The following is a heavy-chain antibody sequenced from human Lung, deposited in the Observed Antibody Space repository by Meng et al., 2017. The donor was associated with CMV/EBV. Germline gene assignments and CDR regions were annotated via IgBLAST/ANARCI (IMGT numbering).Heavy chain of an antibody. CDR1: GYTFTGYY. Sequence: ASXXVSCKASGYTFTGYYMHWVRQAPGQGLEWMGWINPNSGGTNYAQKFQGRVTMTRDTSISTAYMELSRLRSDDTAVYYCARGTGYSSSSGVYWGQGTLVTVSS. V-gene: IGHV1-2*02. CDR3: ARGTGYSSSSGVY. CDR2: INPNSGGT. D-gene: IGHD6-6*01. J-gene: IGHJ4*02.